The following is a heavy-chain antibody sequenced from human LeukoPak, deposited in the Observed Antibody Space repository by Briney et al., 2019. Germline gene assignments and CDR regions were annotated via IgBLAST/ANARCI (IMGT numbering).Heavy chain of an antibody. CDR3: AKTSQTYSSGWYEDY. Sequence: SGGSLRLSCAASGFTLSSYAMSWVRQAPRKGLEWVSLISGNAGSTYYADSVKGRFTISRDNAKNSLYLQMNSLRAEDTAVYYCAKTSQTYSSGWYEDYWGQGTLVTVSS. J-gene: IGHJ4*02. CDR1: GFTLSSYA. D-gene: IGHD6-19*01. CDR2: ISGNAGST. V-gene: IGHV3-23*01.